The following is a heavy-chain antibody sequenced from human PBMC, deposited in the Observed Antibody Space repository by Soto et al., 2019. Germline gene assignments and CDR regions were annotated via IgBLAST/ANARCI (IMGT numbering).Heavy chain of an antibody. Sequence: QVQLQESGPGLVKPSETLSLTCTVSGGSISSYYWSWIRQSPGKGLEWIWYIYYSGSTNYNPSLKSRVTISVDTAKNPFSLKLSSVTAADTAVYYCARGGISGASCMFDYWGQGTLVTVSS. V-gene: IGHV4-59*01. CDR1: GGSISSYY. J-gene: IGHJ4*02. D-gene: IGHD2-15*01. CDR2: IYYSGST. CDR3: ARGGISGASCMFDY.